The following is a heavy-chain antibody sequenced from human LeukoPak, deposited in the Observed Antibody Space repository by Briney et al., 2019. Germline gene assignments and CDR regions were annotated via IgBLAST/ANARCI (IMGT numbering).Heavy chain of an antibody. CDR3: ARNGVGLQIDYYYMDV. CDR2: INPNSGGT. CDR1: GYTFTGYY. V-gene: IGHV1-2*02. D-gene: IGHD1-26*01. J-gene: IGHJ6*03. Sequence: ASVKVSCKASGYTFTGYYMHWVRQAPGQGLEWMGWINPNSGGTNYAQKLQGRVTMTTDTSTSTAYMELRSLRSDDTAVYYCARNGVGLQIDYYYMDVWGKGTTVTISS.